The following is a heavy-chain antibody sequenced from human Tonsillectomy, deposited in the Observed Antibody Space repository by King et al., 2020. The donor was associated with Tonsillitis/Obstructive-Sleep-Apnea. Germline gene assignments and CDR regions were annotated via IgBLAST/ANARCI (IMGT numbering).Heavy chain of an antibody. CDR1: GFTLSNAW. CDR3: SASTVSGAFDI. V-gene: IGHV3-15*01. CDR2: IQSISDGGTA. J-gene: IGHJ3*02. Sequence: VQLVESGGGLVKPGGSLRLSCAASGFTLSNAWMSWVRQAPGRGVEWVGRIQSISDGGTADYTAPVKGRFTISRDDSKNTLYLQMNSLKTEDAALYYCSASTVSGAFDIWGQGTVVTVSS. D-gene: IGHD4-17*01.